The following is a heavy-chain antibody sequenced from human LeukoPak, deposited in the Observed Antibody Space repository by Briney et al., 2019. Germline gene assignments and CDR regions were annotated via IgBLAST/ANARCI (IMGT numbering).Heavy chain of an antibody. CDR2: MNPNSGNT. Sequence: ASVKVSCKASGYTFTSYDINWVRQATGQGLEWMGWMNPNSGNTGYSQKFQGRVTFTRDTSASTAYMELSSLRSEGTAVYYCARDREMATTYFDYWGQGTLVTVSS. CDR3: ARDREMATTYFDY. D-gene: IGHD5-24*01. V-gene: IGHV1-8*01. J-gene: IGHJ4*02. CDR1: GYTFTSYD.